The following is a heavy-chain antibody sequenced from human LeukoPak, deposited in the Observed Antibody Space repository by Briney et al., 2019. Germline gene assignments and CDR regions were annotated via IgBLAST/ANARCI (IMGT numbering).Heavy chain of an antibody. CDR2: IWYDGSNK. Sequence: GGSLRLSCAASGFTFSSYGMHWVRQAPGKGLEWVAVIWYDGSNKYYAYSVKGRFTISRDNSKNTLYLQMNSLRAEDTAVYYCARDRGIVVVPDDRGELGMDVWGQGTTVTVSS. V-gene: IGHV3-33*01. J-gene: IGHJ6*02. CDR1: GFTFSSYG. D-gene: IGHD2-2*01. CDR3: ARDRGIVVVPDDRGELGMDV.